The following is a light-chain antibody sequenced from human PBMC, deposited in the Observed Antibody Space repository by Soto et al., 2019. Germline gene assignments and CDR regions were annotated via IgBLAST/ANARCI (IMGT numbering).Light chain of an antibody. J-gene: IGKJ3*01. CDR1: QIVLYSSNDKNY. CDR3: QKYYSSPFT. Sequence: DIVMTQSPDSLAVSLGERATINCKSSQIVLYSSNDKNYLAWYQQKPGQPPRLLIYWASTRESGVPDRVTGGGSGTDFTLTISSLQAEDVAVYYCQKYYSSPFTFGPGTTGDIK. CDR2: WAS. V-gene: IGKV4-1*01.